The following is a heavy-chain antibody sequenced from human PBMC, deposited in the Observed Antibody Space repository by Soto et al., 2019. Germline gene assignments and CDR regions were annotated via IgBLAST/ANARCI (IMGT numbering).Heavy chain of an antibody. CDR3: ARSPPMVRGVIKARWFDP. J-gene: IGHJ5*02. CDR1: GFTFSSYS. Sequence: GGSLRLSCAASGFTFSSYSMNWVRQAPGKGLEWVSSISSSSSYIYYADSVKGRFTISRDNAKNSLYLQMNSLRAEDTAVYYCARSPPMVRGVIKARWFDPWGQGTLVTVSS. V-gene: IGHV3-21*01. CDR2: ISSSSSYI. D-gene: IGHD3-10*01.